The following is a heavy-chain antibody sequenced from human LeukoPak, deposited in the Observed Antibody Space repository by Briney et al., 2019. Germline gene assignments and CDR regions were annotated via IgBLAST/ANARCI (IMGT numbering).Heavy chain of an antibody. J-gene: IGHJ4*02. V-gene: IGHV1-69*04. CDR3: AGCSSTSCYRGNY. CDR1: GGTFSSYA. Sequence: SVKVSCKASGGTFSSYAISWVRQAPGQGLEWMGRIIPILGIANYAQKFQGRVTITADKSTSTAYMELSSLRSEDTAVYYCAGCSSTSCYRGNYWGQGTLVTVSS. D-gene: IGHD2-2*02. CDR2: IIPILGIA.